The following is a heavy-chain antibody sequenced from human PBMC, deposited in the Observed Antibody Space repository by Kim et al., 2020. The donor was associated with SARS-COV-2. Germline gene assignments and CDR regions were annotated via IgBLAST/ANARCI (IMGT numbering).Heavy chain of an antibody. D-gene: IGHD2-21*02. CDR3: VRVRYCGADCHRSDVFDF. Sequence: ASVKVSCKASGYTFPVYSISWVRQAPGQGLEWMGLIVTYTGDTNYAQNLQDRVTMTTDASTTTAYMGLTTLRSDDTAVYYCVRVRYCGADCHRSDVFDFWGQGTMVTASS. J-gene: IGHJ3*01. CDR2: IVTYTGDT. V-gene: IGHV1-18*04. CDR1: GYTFPVYS.